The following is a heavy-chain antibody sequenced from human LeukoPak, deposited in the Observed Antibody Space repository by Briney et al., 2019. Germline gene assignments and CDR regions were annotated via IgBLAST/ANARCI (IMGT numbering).Heavy chain of an antibody. D-gene: IGHD1-1*01. J-gene: IGHJ4*02. CDR2: MNPNSGHT. V-gene: IGHV1-8*01. CDR3: ARVPRESNSH. CDR1: GYTFSNYD. Sequence: GASVKASCKASGYTFSNYDINWVRQATGQGLEWMGYMNPNSGHTVYAQKFQGRVTMTRDTSISTAYMELSSLRFDDTAVYYCARVPRESNSHWGQGTLVTVSS.